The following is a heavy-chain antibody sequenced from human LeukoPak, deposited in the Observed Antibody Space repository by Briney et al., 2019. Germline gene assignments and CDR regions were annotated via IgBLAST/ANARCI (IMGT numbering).Heavy chain of an antibody. V-gene: IGHV1-2*06. CDR1: GYTFTGYY. CDR2: INPNSGGT. J-gene: IGHJ4*02. D-gene: IGHD2-2*01. Sequence: GASVNVSCKASGYTFTGYYMHWVRQAPGQGLEWMGRINPNSGGTNYAQKFQGRVTMTRDTSISTAYMELSRLRSDDTAVYYCARELRYCSSTSCYPPPSDYWGQGTLVTVSS. CDR3: ARELRYCSSTSCYPPPSDY.